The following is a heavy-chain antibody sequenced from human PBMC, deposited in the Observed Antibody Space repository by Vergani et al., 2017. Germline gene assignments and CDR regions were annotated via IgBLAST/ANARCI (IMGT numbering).Heavy chain of an antibody. CDR1: GFTFSSYW. CDR2: IISDGSST. D-gene: IGHD3-3*01. J-gene: IGHJ5*02. V-gene: IGHV3-74*01. Sequence: EVQLVESGGGLVQPGGSLRLSCAASGFTFSSYWMHWVRHAPGKGLVWVSRIISDGSSTSYADSVKGRFTISRDNAKNTLYLQMNSLRTEDTAVYYCARAMILERGWFDPWGQGTLVTVSS. CDR3: ARAMILERGWFDP.